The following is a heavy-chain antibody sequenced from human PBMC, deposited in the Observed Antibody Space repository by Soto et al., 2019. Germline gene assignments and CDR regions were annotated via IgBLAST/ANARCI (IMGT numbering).Heavy chain of an antibody. CDR1: GFTVRTNY. J-gene: IGHJ4*02. Sequence: GGSLRLSCAASGFTVRTNYMHWVLQAPGKGLQWVSVIHSDGTAYYADSVEGRFTISRDVSKNTLYLQMNSLRAEDTAIYYCVKDHDEDFGYDLDYFNYWGQGTLVTVSS. CDR3: VKDHDEDFGYDLDYFNY. D-gene: IGHD5-12*01. V-gene: IGHV3-53*01. CDR2: IHSDGTA.